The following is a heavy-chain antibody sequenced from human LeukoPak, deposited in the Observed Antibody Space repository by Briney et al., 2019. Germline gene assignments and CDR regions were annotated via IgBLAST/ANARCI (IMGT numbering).Heavy chain of an antibody. Sequence: PGGSLSLSCAASGFTFSGYAMHWVRQAPGKGLVWVSRIKSDGSITSYADSVMGRFTISRDNARNTLFLEMNSLRAEDSAVYYCARDGFLGPVTAYLDYWGQGTPVTVSS. V-gene: IGHV3-74*01. CDR1: GFTFSGYA. CDR3: ARDGFLGPVTAYLDY. CDR2: IKSDGSIT. D-gene: IGHD2-21*02. J-gene: IGHJ4*02.